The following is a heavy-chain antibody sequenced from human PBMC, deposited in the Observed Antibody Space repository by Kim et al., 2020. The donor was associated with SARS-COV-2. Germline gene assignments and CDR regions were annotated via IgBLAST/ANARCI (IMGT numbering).Heavy chain of an antibody. V-gene: IGHV3-30*18. Sequence: GGSLRLSCAASGFTFSSYGMHWVRQAPGKGLEWVAVISYDGSNKYYADSVKGRFTISRDNSKNTLYLQMNSLRAEDTAVYYCAKDPYSSGWYEYFQHWGQGTLVTVSS. D-gene: IGHD6-19*01. CDR2: ISYDGSNK. CDR3: AKDPYSSGWYEYFQH. J-gene: IGHJ1*01. CDR1: GFTFSSYG.